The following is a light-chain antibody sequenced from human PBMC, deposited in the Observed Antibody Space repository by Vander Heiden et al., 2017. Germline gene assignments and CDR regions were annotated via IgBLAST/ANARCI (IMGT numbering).Light chain of an antibody. CDR3: CSYAGSSTFEV. J-gene: IGLJ2*01. CDR2: EVN. V-gene: IGLV2-23*02. Sequence: QSALTQPAPVSGSPGQSTTISCTGTNSDVGGYNLVSWYQQHPGKAPKLMIEEVNKRPSGVSDRFSASKSGNTASLTISGLQADDEADYYCCSYAGSSTFEVFGGGTKVTVL. CDR1: NSDVGGYNL.